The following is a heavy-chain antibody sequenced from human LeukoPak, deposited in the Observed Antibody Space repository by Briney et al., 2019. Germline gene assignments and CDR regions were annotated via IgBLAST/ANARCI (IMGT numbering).Heavy chain of an antibody. J-gene: IGHJ5*01. CDR1: GFTFSSYA. D-gene: IGHD6-13*01. V-gene: IGHV3-23*01. CDR2: ISGSGSNT. Sequence: PGGSLRLSCAASGFTFSSYAMSWVRQAPGKGLEWVSAISGSGSNTYNADSVEGRFTVSRDNSQNTLYLHMNSLRAEDTAVYYCAKDRIVAAASYNWFDSWGQGTLVTVSS. CDR3: AKDRIVAAASYNWFDS.